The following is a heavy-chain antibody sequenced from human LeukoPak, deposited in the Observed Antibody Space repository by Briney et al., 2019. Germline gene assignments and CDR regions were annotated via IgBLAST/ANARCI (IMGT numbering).Heavy chain of an antibody. CDR2: IYYSGST. CDR1: GGSISSSSYY. D-gene: IGHD3-22*01. V-gene: IGHV4-39*07. Sequence: SETLSLTCTVSGGSISSSSYYWGWIRQPPGKGLEWIGNIYYSGSTYYNPSLKSRVTISVDTSKNQFSLNLSSVTAADTAAYYCARDHDSSGYYQGIDYWGQGTLVTVSS. CDR3: ARDHDSSGYYQGIDY. J-gene: IGHJ4*02.